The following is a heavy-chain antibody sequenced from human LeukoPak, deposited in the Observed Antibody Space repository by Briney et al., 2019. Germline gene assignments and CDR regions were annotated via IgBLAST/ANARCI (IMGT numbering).Heavy chain of an antibody. CDR1: GYTFTSYG. D-gene: IGHD1-26*01. J-gene: IGHJ5*02. CDR3: AAGVGATLVEDNWFDP. V-gene: IGHV1-18*01. Sequence: ASVKVSCKASGYTFTSYGISWVRQAPGQGPEWMGWISAYNGNTNYAEKLKGRVTMTTDTSTSTAYMELSSLRSEDTAVYYCAAGVGATLVEDNWFDPWGQGTLVTVSS. CDR2: ISAYNGNT.